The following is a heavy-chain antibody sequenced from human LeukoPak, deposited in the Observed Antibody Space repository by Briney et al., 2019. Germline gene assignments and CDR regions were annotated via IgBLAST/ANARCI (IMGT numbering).Heavy chain of an antibody. CDR3: ARDGGGENYDFWSGYTTYFDY. CDR2: INPSGGST. CDR1: GYTFTSYY. Sequence: ASVKVSCKASGYTFTSYYMHWVRQAPGQGLEWMGIINPSGGSTSYAQKFQGRVTITADESTSTAYMELSSLRSEDTAVYYCARDGGGENYDFWSGYTTYFDYWGQGTLVTVSS. J-gene: IGHJ4*02. V-gene: IGHV1-46*01. D-gene: IGHD3-3*01.